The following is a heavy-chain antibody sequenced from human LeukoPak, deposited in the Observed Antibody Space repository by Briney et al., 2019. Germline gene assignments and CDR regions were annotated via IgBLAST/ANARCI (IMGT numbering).Heavy chain of an antibody. D-gene: IGHD6-6*01. Sequence: GGSLRLSCAASGFTFSSYEMNWVRQAPGKVLEWVSYVSSSGSTIYYADSVKGRFTISRDNAKNSLYLQMNSLRAEDTAVYYCARVEQLAKYYYYYYYMDVWGKGTTVTVSS. J-gene: IGHJ6*03. CDR3: ARVEQLAKYYYYYYYMDV. CDR1: GFTFSSYE. CDR2: VSSSGSTI. V-gene: IGHV3-48*03.